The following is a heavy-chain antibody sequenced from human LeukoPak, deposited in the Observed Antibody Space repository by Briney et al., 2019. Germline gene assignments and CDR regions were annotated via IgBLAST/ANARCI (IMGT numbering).Heavy chain of an antibody. D-gene: IGHD3-22*01. CDR2: IYYSGST. J-gene: IGHJ3*02. Sequence: SETLSLTCTHCGGCIHNYFWRLIRQPPGKGLEWIGYIYYSGSTNYNPSLKSRVTISVDTSKNQFSLKLSSVTAADTAVYYCARTVLGRDTYYYDRISLYDTLEICGPKTMVTVSS. V-gene: IGHV4-59*01. CDR3: ARTVLGRDTYYYDRISLYDTLEI. CDR1: GGCIHNYF.